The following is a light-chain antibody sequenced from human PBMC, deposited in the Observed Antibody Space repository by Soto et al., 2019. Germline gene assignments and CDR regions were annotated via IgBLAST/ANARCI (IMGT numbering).Light chain of an antibody. CDR3: QQASNFPLS. CDR1: QDINSR. CDR2: GAS. J-gene: IGKJ4*01. V-gene: IGKV1-12*01. Sequence: DIPMTQSPSSVSASVGDRITITCRASQDINSRLARYQQKPGNAHKNLIYGASNLQGGVPSRFSHSGSEADITLTIFGLQPEDFATYLCQQASNFPLSCGGGTKVEIK.